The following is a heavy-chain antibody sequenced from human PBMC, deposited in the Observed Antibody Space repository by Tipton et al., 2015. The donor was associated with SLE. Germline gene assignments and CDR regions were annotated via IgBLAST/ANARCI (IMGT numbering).Heavy chain of an antibody. CDR3: ARRPDWVKAFDI. V-gene: IGHV4-59*08. CDR2: IYYSGST. Sequence: TLSLTCTVSGGSISSYYWSWIRQPPGKGLEWIGYIYYSGSTNYNPSLKSRVTISVDTSKNQFSLKLSSVTAADTAVYYCARRPDWVKAFDIWGQGTMVTVSS. D-gene: IGHD3/OR15-3a*01. CDR1: GGSISSYY. J-gene: IGHJ3*02.